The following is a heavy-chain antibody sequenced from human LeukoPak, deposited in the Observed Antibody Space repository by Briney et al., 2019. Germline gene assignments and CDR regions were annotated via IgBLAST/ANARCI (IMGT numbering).Heavy chain of an antibody. CDR1: GGSFTGYY. V-gene: IGHV4-59*01. CDR2: IYYRGNT. Sequence: SETLSLTCAVYGGSFTGYYWSWIRQPPGKGLEWIGYIYYRGNTNYNPSLKSRVTMAVDTSKNQFSLKVSSVTAADTAVYYCARAGNNWSFDYWGQGTLVTVSS. J-gene: IGHJ4*02. D-gene: IGHD1-1*01. CDR3: ARAGNNWSFDY.